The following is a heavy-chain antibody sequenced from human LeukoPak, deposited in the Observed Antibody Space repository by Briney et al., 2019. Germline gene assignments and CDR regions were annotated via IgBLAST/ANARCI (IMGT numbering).Heavy chain of an antibody. CDR3: AREATRNHYFDY. J-gene: IGHJ4*02. V-gene: IGHV4-30-2*01. CDR1: GGSISSGGYS. Sequence: SETLSLTCAVSGGSISSGGYSWSWIRQPPGKGLEWIGYIYHSGSTYYNPSLKSRVTISVDRSKNQFSLKLSSVTAADTAVYYCAREATRNHYFDYWGQGTLVTVSS. D-gene: IGHD5-12*01. CDR2: IYHSGST.